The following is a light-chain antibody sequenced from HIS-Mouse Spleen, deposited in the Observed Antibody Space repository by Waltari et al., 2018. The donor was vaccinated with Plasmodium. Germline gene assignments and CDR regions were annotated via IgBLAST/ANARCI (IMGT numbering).Light chain of an antibody. J-gene: IGLJ2*01. CDR3: GTWDSSLSAGVV. CDR2: DNN. CDR1: SSNLGTNY. V-gene: IGLV1-51*01. Sequence: QSVLTQPPSVSAAPGQTVTIPCSGSSSNLGTNYVSWYQQLPGTAPKLLIYDNNKRPSGIPDRFSGSKSGTSATLGITGLQTGDEADYYCGTWDSSLSAGVVFGGGTKLTVL.